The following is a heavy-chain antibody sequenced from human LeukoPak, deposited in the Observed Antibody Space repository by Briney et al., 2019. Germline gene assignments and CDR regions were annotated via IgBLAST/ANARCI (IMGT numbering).Heavy chain of an antibody. J-gene: IGHJ4*02. CDR2: ISGGGGST. Sequence: WVSTISGGGGSTWYADSVKGRFTIPRDNSKNTLYLQLSSLRADDTAVYYCATYVRGDFDYWGQGTLVTVSS. D-gene: IGHD3-10*02. CDR3: ATYVRGDFDY. V-gene: IGHV3-23*01.